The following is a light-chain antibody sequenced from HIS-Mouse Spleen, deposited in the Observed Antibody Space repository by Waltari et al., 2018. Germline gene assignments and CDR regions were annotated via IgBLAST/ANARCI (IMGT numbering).Light chain of an antibody. CDR1: NTGSKS. J-gene: IGLJ2*01. V-gene: IGLV3-21*02. Sequence: SYVLTQPPSVSVAPGQTARITCGGNNTGSKSVHWYQQKPGQAPVLVVYDDSDRHSGIPERFSGSNSGNTATLTISRVEAGDEADYYCQVWDSSSDHVVFGGGTKLTVL. CDR2: DDS. CDR3: QVWDSSSDHVV.